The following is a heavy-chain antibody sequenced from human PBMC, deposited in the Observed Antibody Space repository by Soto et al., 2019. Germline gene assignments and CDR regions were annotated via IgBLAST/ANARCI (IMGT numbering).Heavy chain of an antibody. CDR3: ATYWEVSNYYGMDV. CDR1: GYTLTELS. CDR2: FDPEDGET. V-gene: IGHV1-24*01. Sequence: ASVKVSCKVSGYTLTELSMHWVRQAPGKGLEWMGGFDPEDGETIYAQKFQGRVTMTEDTSTDTAYMELSSLRSEDTAVYYCATYWEVSNYYGMDVWGQGTTVTVSS. J-gene: IGHJ6*02. D-gene: IGHD1-26*01.